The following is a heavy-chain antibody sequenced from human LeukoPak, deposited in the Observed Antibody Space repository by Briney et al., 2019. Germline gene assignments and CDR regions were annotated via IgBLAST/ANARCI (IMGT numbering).Heavy chain of an antibody. D-gene: IGHD2-2*01. Sequence: SETLSLTCTVSGDSITSGYYWGWIRQPPGKGLEWIGSIHHSGSTYYNPSLKSRVTKSVDTSKNQFSLKLSSVTAADTAVYYCARRRVGSTSGFDYWGQGTLVTVSS. J-gene: IGHJ4*02. CDR2: IHHSGST. CDR1: GDSITSGYY. V-gene: IGHV4-38-2*02. CDR3: ARRRVGSTSGFDY.